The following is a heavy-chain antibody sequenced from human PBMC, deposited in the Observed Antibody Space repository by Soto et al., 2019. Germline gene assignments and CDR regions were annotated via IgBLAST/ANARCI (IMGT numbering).Heavy chain of an antibody. CDR2: ISAYNGNT. D-gene: IGHD2-2*01. V-gene: IGHV1-18*01. CDR1: GYTFTSYG. CDR3: ARGRPLICSSTSCYDFDY. Sequence: ASVKVSCKASGYTFTSYGISWVRQAPGQGLEWMGWISAYNGNTNYAQKLQGRVTMTTDTSTSTAYMELRSLRSDDTAVYYYARGRPLICSSTSCYDFDYWGHGTLVTVSS. J-gene: IGHJ4*01.